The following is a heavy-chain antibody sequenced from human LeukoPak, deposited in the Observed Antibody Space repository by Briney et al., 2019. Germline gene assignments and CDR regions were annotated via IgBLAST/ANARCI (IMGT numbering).Heavy chain of an antibody. CDR1: GYTFTGYY. CDR3: ARHPVVAAATNWFDP. Sequence: APVKVSCKASGYTFTGYYMHWVRQAPGQGLEWMGWINPNSGGTNYAQKFQGRVTMTRDTSISTAYMELSRLRSDDTAVYYCARHPVVAAATNWFDPWGQGTLVTVSS. V-gene: IGHV1-2*02. D-gene: IGHD6-13*01. CDR2: INPNSGGT. J-gene: IGHJ5*02.